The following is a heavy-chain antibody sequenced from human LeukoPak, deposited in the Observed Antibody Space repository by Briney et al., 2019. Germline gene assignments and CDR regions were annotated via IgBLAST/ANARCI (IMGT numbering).Heavy chain of an antibody. CDR1: GFTFSSYA. Sequence: GGSLRLSCAASGFTFSSYAMHWVRQAPGKGLEYVSAISSNGGSTYYANSVKGRFTISRDNSKNTLYLQTGSLRAEDMAVYYCARDITPWELGDAFDIWGQGTMVTVSS. D-gene: IGHD1-26*01. J-gene: IGHJ3*02. V-gene: IGHV3-64*01. CDR3: ARDITPWELGDAFDI. CDR2: ISSNGGST.